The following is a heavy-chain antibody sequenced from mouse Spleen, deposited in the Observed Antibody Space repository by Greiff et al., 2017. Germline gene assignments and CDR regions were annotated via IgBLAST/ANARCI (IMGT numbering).Heavy chain of an antibody. V-gene: IGHV2-4*02. Sequence: VQLQQSGPGLVQPSQSLSITCTVSGFSLTSYGVHWVRQPPGKGLEWLGVIWSGGSTDYNAAFISRLSISKDNSKSQVFFKMNSLQADDTAIYYCASGGRGYDGYPRFAYWGQGTLVTVSA. D-gene: IGHD2-3*01. J-gene: IGHJ3*01. CDR3: ASGGRGYDGYPRFAY. CDR2: IWSGGST. CDR1: GFSLTSYG.